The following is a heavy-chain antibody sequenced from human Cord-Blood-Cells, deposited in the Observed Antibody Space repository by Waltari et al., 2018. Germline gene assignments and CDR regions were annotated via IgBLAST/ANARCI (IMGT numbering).Heavy chain of an antibody. Sequence: QVQLQESGPGLVKPSETLSLTCAVSGYSISSGYYWGWIRQPPGKGLEWIGGIYHSGSTYYNPSLKSRVTISVDTSKNQFSLKLSSVTAADTAVYYCAREGTIFALDYWGQGTLVTVSS. CDR1: GYSISSGYY. V-gene: IGHV4-38-2*01. CDR2: IYHSGST. J-gene: IGHJ4*02. D-gene: IGHD3-3*01. CDR3: AREGTIFALDY.